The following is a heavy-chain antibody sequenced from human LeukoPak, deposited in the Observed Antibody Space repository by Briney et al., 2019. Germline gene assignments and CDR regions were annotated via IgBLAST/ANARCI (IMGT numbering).Heavy chain of an antibody. J-gene: IGHJ6*03. CDR2: ISSSGST. CDR1: GDSMSNYY. Sequence: PSETLSLTCSVSGDSMSNYYWNWVRQAPGKGLEWIGYISSSGSTNYNPSLMSRVTISVDTSKNPFSLQLSSVTAADTAVYYCARGLRYLYYYLDVWGKGTTVTVSS. D-gene: IGHD1-1*01. V-gene: IGHV4-4*09. CDR3: ARGLRYLYYYLDV.